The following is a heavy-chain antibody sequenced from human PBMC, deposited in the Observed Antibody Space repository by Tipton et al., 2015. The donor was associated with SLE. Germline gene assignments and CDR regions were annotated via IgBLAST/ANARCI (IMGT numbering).Heavy chain of an antibody. CDR2: IYTSGST. Sequence: TLSLTCTVSGGSISSGNYYWSWIRQPAGKGLEWIGNIYTSGSTNYNPSLKSRVTISVDTSKNQFSLKLSSVTAADTAVYYCATYSGSYHDAFDIWGQGTMVTVSS. D-gene: IGHD1-26*01. J-gene: IGHJ3*02. CDR3: ATYSGSYHDAFDI. V-gene: IGHV4-61*09. CDR1: GGSISSGNYY.